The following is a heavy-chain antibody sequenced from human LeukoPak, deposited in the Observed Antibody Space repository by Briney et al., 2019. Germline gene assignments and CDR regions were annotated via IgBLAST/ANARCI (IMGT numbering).Heavy chain of an antibody. Sequence: ASVKVSCKASGYTFTSYYMHWVRQAPGQGLEWMGWMNPNSGGTNYAQKFQGRVTMTRDTSISTAYMELSRLRSDDTAVYYCARGYYYYYYMDVWGKGTTVTISS. CDR1: GYTFTSYY. CDR3: ARGYYYYYYMDV. V-gene: IGHV1-2*02. J-gene: IGHJ6*03. CDR2: MNPNSGGT.